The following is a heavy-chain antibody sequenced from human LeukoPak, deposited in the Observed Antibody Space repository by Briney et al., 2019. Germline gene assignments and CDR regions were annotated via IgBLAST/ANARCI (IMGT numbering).Heavy chain of an antibody. V-gene: IGHV3-30*02. Sequence: PGGSLRLSCAASGFTFSSYGMHWVRQAPGKGLEWVAFIRYDGSNKYYADSVKGRFTISRDNSKNTVYLQMNSVRIEDTAVYYCARSLTKVRGYDYWGQGTLVTVSS. CDR3: ARSLTKVRGYDY. CDR1: GFTFSSYG. CDR2: IRYDGSNK. J-gene: IGHJ4*02. D-gene: IGHD3-10*01.